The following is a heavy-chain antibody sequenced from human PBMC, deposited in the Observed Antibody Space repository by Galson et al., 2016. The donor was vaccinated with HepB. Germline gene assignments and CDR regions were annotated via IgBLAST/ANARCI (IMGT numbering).Heavy chain of an antibody. V-gene: IGHV3-53*01. CDR2: MYTAGHT. Sequence: SLRLSCAASGFYISRSYMAWVRQAPGKGLERVSVMYTAGHTYYADSVRGRFTISRDNPKNILSLQMNSLRVEDTAVYYCARAPEGTGGMCYDNWLDPWGQGTLVTVSS. CDR1: GFYISRSY. J-gene: IGHJ5*02. CDR3: ARAPEGTGGMCYDNWLDP. D-gene: IGHD2-8*02.